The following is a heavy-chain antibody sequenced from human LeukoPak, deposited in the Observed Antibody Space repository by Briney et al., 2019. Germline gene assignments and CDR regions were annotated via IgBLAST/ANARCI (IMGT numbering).Heavy chain of an antibody. CDR3: ARLPLLNDYGDYVPFDY. Sequence: SETLSLTCAVYGGSFSGYYWSWIRQPPGKGLEWIGEINHSGSTNYNPSLKSRVTISVDTSKNQFSLKLTYVTAADTAVYYCARLPLLNDYGDYVPFDYWGQGTLVTVSS. D-gene: IGHD4-17*01. CDR2: INHSGST. V-gene: IGHV4-34*01. CDR1: GGSFSGYY. J-gene: IGHJ4*02.